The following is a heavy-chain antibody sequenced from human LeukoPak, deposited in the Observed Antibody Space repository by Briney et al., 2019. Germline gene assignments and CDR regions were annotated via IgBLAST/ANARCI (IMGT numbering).Heavy chain of an antibody. Sequence: LRLSCAASGFTFSSYSMNWVRQHPGKGLEWIGYIYYSGSTYYNPSLKSRVTISVDTSKNQFSLKLSSVTAADTAVYYCARGNRRYYFDYWGQGTLVTVSS. J-gene: IGHJ4*02. D-gene: IGHD4-23*01. CDR1: GFTFSSYS. CDR3: ARGNRRYYFDY. CDR2: IYYSGST. V-gene: IGHV4-31*02.